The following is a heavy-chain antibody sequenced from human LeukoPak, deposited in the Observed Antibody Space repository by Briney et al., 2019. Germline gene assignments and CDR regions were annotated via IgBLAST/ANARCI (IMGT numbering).Heavy chain of an antibody. J-gene: IGHJ4*02. V-gene: IGHV3-23*01. D-gene: IGHD3-10*01. Sequence: QPGGSLRLSCAASGFTFSNYGMSWVRQAPGKGLEWVSAISGSGGSTYYADSVKGRFTISRDNSKNTLYLQMNSLRAEDTAVYYCARVPWSSVTILDYWGQGTLVTVSS. CDR2: ISGSGGST. CDR1: GFTFSNYG. CDR3: ARVPWSSVTILDY.